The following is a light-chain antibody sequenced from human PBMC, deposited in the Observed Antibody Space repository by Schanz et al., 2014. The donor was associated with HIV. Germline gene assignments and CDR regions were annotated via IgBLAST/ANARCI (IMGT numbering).Light chain of an antibody. J-gene: IGKJ4*01. CDR1: QSISNY. CDR2: SAS. V-gene: IGKV1-39*01. Sequence: DIQMTQSPSSLSASVGDRVTITCRASQSISNYLNWYQQKPGKAPNLLIYSASSLQSGVPSRFSGSGSGTDFTLTISSLQPEDFATYYCQQANSFPLTFGGGTKVEIK. CDR3: QQANSFPLT.